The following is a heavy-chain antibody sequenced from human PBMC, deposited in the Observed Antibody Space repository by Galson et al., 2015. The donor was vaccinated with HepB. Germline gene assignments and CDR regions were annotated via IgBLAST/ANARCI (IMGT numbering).Heavy chain of an antibody. V-gene: IGHV3-7*01. CDR2: IRNDGSAI. CDR1: GFTSSAYG. J-gene: IGHJ4*02. D-gene: IGHD1-14*01. CDR3: ARVSDSACGDHAHFDA. Sequence: SLRLSCATSGFTSSAYGMNWVRQAPGKGLEWVSYIRNDGSAIYYADSVKGRFTISRDNAKNSLYLQMNSLRAEDTAVYYCARVSDSACGDHAHFDAWGRGTLVTVSS.